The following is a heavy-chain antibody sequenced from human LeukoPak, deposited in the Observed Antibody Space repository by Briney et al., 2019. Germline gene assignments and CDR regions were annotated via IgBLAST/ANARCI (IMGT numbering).Heavy chain of an antibody. D-gene: IGHD6-13*01. J-gene: IGHJ6*03. CDR2: IYWNGGST. V-gene: IGHV3-20*04. Sequence: GGSLRLSCAASGFTSYDYVMSSGPDAPGKGLWCGSGIYWNGGSTGSADSVKGRFTISRDTAKNSLYLHMNSLRDEDTLLYYCAREDIAAAVSEYNMDVWGKGTTVSVSS. CDR1: GFTSYDYV. CDR3: AREDIAAAVSEYNMDV.